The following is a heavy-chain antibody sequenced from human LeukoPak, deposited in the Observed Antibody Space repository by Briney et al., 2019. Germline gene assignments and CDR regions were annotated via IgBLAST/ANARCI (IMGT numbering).Heavy chain of an antibody. D-gene: IGHD6-13*01. CDR3: ATPAAGPGAEYSLY. Sequence: GGSLRLSCAASRFTFSGYSMNWVRQAPGQGLEWVSSISSTSHYIYYADSVTGRFTTSRDNAKNSLDLQMNSLRAEDTAVYYCATPAAGPGAEYSLYWGQGTLVTVSS. J-gene: IGHJ1*01. CDR2: ISSTSHYI. CDR1: RFTFSGYS. V-gene: IGHV3-21*01.